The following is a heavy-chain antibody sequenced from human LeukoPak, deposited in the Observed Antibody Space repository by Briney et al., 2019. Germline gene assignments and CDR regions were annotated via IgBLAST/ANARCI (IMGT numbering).Heavy chain of an antibody. D-gene: IGHD3-16*01. Sequence: GRSLRLSCASSGFSFSSYAMQWVRQARGKGLEWVAVISYDGSNKYYADSVKGRFTISRDNSKNTLYLQMNSLRAEDTAVYYCARDGGTIMITFGGVIGAFDIWGQGTMVTVSS. J-gene: IGHJ3*02. CDR2: ISYDGSNK. CDR3: ARDGGTIMITFGGVIGAFDI. CDR1: GFSFSSYA. V-gene: IGHV3-30*04.